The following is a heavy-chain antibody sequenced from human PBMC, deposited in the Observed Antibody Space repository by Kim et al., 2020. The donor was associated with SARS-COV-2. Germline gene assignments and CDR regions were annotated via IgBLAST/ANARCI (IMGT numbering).Heavy chain of an antibody. Sequence: PPHKTRVTMSVDTSKKQLSLKLRSVTAADTAVYYCAREAGTGTKQYYFDYWGQGTLVTVSS. J-gene: IGHJ4*02. D-gene: IGHD1-1*01. CDR3: AREAGTGTKQYYFDY. V-gene: IGHV4-4*07.